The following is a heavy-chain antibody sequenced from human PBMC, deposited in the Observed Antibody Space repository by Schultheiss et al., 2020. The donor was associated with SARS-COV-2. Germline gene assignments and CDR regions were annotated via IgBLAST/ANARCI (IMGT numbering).Heavy chain of an antibody. J-gene: IGHJ4*02. CDR2: INHSGST. Sequence: SETLSLTCAVYGGSFSGYYWSWIRQPPGKGLEWIGEINHSGSTNYNPSLKCRVTISVDTSKNQFSLKLSSVTAADTAVYYCARGRYSSGWYFDYWGQGTLVTVSS. CDR1: GGSFSGYY. V-gene: IGHV4-34*01. D-gene: IGHD6-19*01. CDR3: ARGRYSSGWYFDY.